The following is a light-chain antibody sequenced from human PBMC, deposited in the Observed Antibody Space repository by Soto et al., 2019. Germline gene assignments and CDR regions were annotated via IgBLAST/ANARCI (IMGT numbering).Light chain of an antibody. Sequence: PGERATLSCRASQSVSSTYLAWYQQKPGQAPRPLISAASSRATGTPDRFSGSGSGTDFTLTISRLEPEDFAVYYCQQYGSSRWPFGQGTELDIK. CDR1: QSVSSTY. V-gene: IGKV3-20*01. CDR3: QQYGSSRWP. CDR2: AAS. J-gene: IGKJ1*01.